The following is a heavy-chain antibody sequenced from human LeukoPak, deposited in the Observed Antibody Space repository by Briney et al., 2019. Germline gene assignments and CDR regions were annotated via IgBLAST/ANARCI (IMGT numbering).Heavy chain of an antibody. CDR1: GYTFTSYD. CDR2: MNPNSGNT. J-gene: IGHJ5*02. CDR3: ALRRDSSGCHNP. D-gene: IGHD6-19*01. V-gene: IGHV1-8*01. Sequence: ASVKVSCKASGYTFTSYDINWMRQATGQGLEWMGWMNPNSGNTGYAQKFQGRVTMTRNTSISTAYMELSSLRSEDTAVYYCALRRDSSGCHNPWGQGTLVTVSS.